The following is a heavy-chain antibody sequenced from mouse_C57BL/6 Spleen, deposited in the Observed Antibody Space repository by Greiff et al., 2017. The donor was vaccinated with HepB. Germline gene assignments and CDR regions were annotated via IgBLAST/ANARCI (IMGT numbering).Heavy chain of an antibody. D-gene: IGHD2-3*01. V-gene: IGHV5-9-1*02. CDR2: ISSGGDYI. CDR1: GFTFSSYA. Sequence: EVHLVESGEGLVKPGGSLKLSCAASGFTFSSYAMSWVRQTPEKRLEWVAYISSGGDYIYYADTVKGRFTITRDNARNTLYLQMSSLKSEDTAMYYCTRAGGYFYWYFDVWGTGTTVTVSS. J-gene: IGHJ1*03. CDR3: TRAGGYFYWYFDV.